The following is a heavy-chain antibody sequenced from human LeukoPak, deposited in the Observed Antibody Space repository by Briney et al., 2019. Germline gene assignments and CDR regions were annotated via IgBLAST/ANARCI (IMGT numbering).Heavy chain of an antibody. CDR2: IYHSGST. CDR3: ARDRGDFWSGIDYMDV. Sequence: PSETLSLTCTVSGGSISSGGYYWSWIRQPPGKGLEWIGYIYHSGSTYYNPSLKSRVTISVDRSKNQFSLKLSSVTAADTAVYYCARDRGDFWSGIDYMDVWGKGTTVTVSS. V-gene: IGHV4-30-2*01. CDR1: GGSISSGGYY. J-gene: IGHJ6*03. D-gene: IGHD3-3*01.